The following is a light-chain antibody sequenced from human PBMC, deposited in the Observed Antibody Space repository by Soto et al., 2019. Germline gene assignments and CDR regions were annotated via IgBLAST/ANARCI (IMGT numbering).Light chain of an antibody. CDR2: DAS. CDR3: QQYDNLPRT. CDR1: KDISNY. V-gene: IGKV1-33*01. Sequence: DIQMTQSPSSLSASVGDRVTITCQASKDISNYLNWYQQKTGKAPKLLIYDASNLETGVPSRFSGSGSGTDFTFTISSLQPEDIATYYCQQYDNLPRTFGGGTKVEIK. J-gene: IGKJ4*01.